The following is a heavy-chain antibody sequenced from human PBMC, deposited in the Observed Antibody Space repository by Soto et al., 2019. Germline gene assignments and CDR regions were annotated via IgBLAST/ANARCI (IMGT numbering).Heavy chain of an antibody. V-gene: IGHV4-61*01. J-gene: IGHJ4*02. CDR3: ARLNPRRYLDY. Sequence: SETLSLTCTVSGGSVSSGSNYWSWIRQPPGKGLEWIGYIYYSGSTNYNPSLKSRVTISVDTSKNQFSLKLSSVTAADTAVYYCARLNPRRYLDYWGQGTLVTVSS. CDR2: IYYSGST. CDR1: GGSVSSGSNY.